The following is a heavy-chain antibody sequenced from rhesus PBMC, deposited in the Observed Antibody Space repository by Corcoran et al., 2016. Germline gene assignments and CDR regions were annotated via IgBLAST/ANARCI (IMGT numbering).Heavy chain of an antibody. CDR1: GGCFSSYW. CDR3: ARYPFYFFDF. V-gene: IGHV4-80*01. J-gene: IGHJ4*01. CDR2: INGKSGST. Sequence: QVQLQESGPGLVKPSATLSLSCGVSGGCFSSYWWSWIRQPPGKGLEWVGEINGKSGSTTYNPSRKRRVTISKDASKNQFSLKLSSVTAADTAIYYCARYPFYFFDFWGQGVLVTVSS.